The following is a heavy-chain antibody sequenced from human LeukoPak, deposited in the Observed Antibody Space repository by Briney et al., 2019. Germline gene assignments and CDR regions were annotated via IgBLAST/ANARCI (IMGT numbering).Heavy chain of an antibody. CDR1: GFTFTTFW. D-gene: IGHD3-10*02. CDR3: TRGMLRQPPDY. V-gene: IGHV3-74*01. CDR2: INHDGSST. Sequence: WGSLRLSCATSGFTFTTFWMHWVRQAPGKGLVWVSRINHDGSSTNYADSVKGRFTISRDNSKNTLYLQMNSLRVEDTAIYYCTRGMLRQPPDYWGQGMLVTVSS. J-gene: IGHJ4*02.